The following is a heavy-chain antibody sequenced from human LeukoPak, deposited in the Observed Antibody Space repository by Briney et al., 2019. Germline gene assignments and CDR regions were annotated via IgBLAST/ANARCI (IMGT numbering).Heavy chain of an antibody. CDR3: AREIYGGKPYYFDY. J-gene: IGHJ4*02. D-gene: IGHD4-23*01. Sequence: ASEKVSCKASGYTFTGYYMHWVRQAPGQGLEWMGWINPNSGGTNYAQKFQGRVTMTRDTSISTAYMELSRLRSDDTAVYYCAREIYGGKPYYFDYWGQGTLVTVSS. V-gene: IGHV1-2*02. CDR1: GYTFTGYY. CDR2: INPNSGGT.